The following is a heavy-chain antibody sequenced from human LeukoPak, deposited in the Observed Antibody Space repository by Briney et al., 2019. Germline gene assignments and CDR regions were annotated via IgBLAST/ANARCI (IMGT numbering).Heavy chain of an antibody. CDR1: GFTFGDYA. CDR3: TREYSSSLSGY. CDR2: IRSKAYGGTT. V-gene: IGHV3-49*03. J-gene: IGHJ4*02. D-gene: IGHD6-6*01. Sequence: GGSLRLSCTASGFTFGDYAMSWFRQAPGKGLEWVGFIRSKAYGGTTEYAASVKGRFTISRDDSKSIAYLQMNSLKTEDTAVYYCTREYSSSLSGYWGQGTLVTVSS.